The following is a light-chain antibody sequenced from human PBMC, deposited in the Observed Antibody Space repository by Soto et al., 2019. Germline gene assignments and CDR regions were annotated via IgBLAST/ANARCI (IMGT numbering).Light chain of an antibody. J-gene: IGKJ1*01. CDR3: QHYGDSSWT. V-gene: IGKV3-20*01. CDR2: GVS. CDR1: QSVSSTL. Sequence: ELVLTQSPVAISLSSGERATLSCRARQSVSSTLLTWYQQKPGQAPRLLIYGVSSGATGIPDRFSGSGSGTDFTLTIIRVEPEDFAVYFCQHYGDSSWTFGQGSRVEIK.